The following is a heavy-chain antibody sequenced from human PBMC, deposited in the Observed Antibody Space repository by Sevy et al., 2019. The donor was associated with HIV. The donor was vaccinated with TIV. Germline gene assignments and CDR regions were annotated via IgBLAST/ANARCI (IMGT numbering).Heavy chain of an antibody. CDR3: ARDAGYSVNWYPRFDP. Sequence: GGSLRLSCAASAFSFSTYAMHWVRQAPGKGLESVAVISYDGSHKYYADSVKGRFTISRDDSKSSLYLQMNTLRAEDTAAYYCARDAGYSVNWYPRFDPWGQGTLVTVSS. D-gene: IGHD6-13*01. CDR2: ISYDGSHK. V-gene: IGHV3-30*03. J-gene: IGHJ5*02. CDR1: AFSFSTYA.